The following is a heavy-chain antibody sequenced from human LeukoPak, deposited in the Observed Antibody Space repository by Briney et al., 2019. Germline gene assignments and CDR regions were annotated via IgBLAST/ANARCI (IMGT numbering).Heavy chain of an antibody. CDR2: IYYSGST. Sequence: SETLSLTCTVSGGSISSYYWSWIRQPPGKGLEWIGYIYYSGSTNYNPSLKSRVTMSVDTSKNQFSLKLSSVTAADTAVYYCARVYCSGGSCYLDYWGQGTLVTVSS. CDR1: GGSISSYY. J-gene: IGHJ4*02. V-gene: IGHV4-59*01. CDR3: ARVYCSGGSCYLDY. D-gene: IGHD2-15*01.